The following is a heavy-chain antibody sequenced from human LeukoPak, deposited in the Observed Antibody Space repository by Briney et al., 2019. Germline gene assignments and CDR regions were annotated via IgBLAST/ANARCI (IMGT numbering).Heavy chain of an antibody. V-gene: IGHV4-61*02. J-gene: IGHJ4*02. Sequence: PSQTLSLTCTVSGGSISSGSYYWSWIRQPAGKGLEWIGRIYTSGSTNYNPSLKSRVTISVDTSKNQFSLKLSSVTAADTAIYYCARLNYDSGSFEDYWGQGTLVTVSS. CDR1: GGSISSGSYY. CDR3: ARLNYDSGSFEDY. CDR2: IYTSGST. D-gene: IGHD3-10*01.